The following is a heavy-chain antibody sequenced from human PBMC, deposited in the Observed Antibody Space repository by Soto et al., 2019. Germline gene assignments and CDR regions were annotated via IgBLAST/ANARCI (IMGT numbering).Heavy chain of an antibody. CDR3: ATAEVDY. V-gene: IGHV3-74*01. CDR1: GYTFGNHW. CDR2: MNSDGSLI. Sequence: PGGSLRLSCAVAGYTFGNHWMHWVRQAPGKGLEWVSRMNSDGSLINYADSVKGRFTVSRDNAKNTLYLQMNSLRVEDTAVYYCATAEVDYWGPGTLVTVS. J-gene: IGHJ4*02.